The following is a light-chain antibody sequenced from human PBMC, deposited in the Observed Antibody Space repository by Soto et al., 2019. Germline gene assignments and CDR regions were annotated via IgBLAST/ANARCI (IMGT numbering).Light chain of an antibody. Sequence: QSALTQPASVSGSPGQSITISCSGTSSDVGGYNYVSWYQQYPGKAPKLMIYEVNNRPSGVSNRFSGSKSGNTASLTISGLQAEDEADYYCSSYTSSTTLGVFGTGTKLT. V-gene: IGLV2-14*01. CDR2: EVN. J-gene: IGLJ1*01. CDR1: SSDVGGYNY. CDR3: SSYTSSTTLGV.